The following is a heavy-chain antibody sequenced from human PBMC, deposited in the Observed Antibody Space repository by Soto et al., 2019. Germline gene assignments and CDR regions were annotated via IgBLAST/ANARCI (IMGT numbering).Heavy chain of an antibody. CDR1: GFTFSGYG. CDR2: IWYDGSNK. J-gene: IGHJ4*02. V-gene: IGHV3-33*01. CDR3: ARPGYCTGGSCYFFLY. Sequence: GGSLRLSCAAAGFTFSGYGMHWVRQAPGKGLEWVAVIWYDGSNKYYVDSVKGRFTISRDNSKNTVYLQMNSLRAEDTAVYYCARPGYCTGGSCYFFLYWGQGTLVTVSS. D-gene: IGHD2-15*01.